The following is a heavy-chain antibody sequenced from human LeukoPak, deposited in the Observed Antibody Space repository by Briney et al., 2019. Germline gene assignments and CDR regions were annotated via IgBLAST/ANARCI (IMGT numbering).Heavy chain of an antibody. J-gene: IGHJ3*02. CDR2: ISSSSSYI. D-gene: IGHD3-10*01. CDR3: ASDRITMVRGVYAFDI. V-gene: IGHV3-21*01. CDR1: GFTFSSYS. Sequence: GGSLRLSCAASGFTFSSYSTNWVRQAPGKGLELVSSISSSSSYIYYADSVKGRFTISRDNAKNSLYLQMNSLRAEDTAVYYCASDRITMVRGVYAFDIWGQGTMVTVSS.